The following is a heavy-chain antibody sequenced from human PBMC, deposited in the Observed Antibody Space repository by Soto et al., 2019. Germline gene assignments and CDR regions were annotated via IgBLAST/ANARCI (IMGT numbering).Heavy chain of an antibody. Sequence: SETLSLTCTVSGGSVISGSYYWNWIRQPPGKGLEWIGNLYYSGSTNYNPSLKSRVTILVDMSKNQFSLKLRSVTAADTAVYYCARVVVVAYDMDVWGQGTTGTVS. V-gene: IGHV4-61*01. CDR3: ARVVVVAYDMDV. J-gene: IGHJ6*02. CDR1: GGSVISGSYY. D-gene: IGHD2-15*01. CDR2: LYYSGST.